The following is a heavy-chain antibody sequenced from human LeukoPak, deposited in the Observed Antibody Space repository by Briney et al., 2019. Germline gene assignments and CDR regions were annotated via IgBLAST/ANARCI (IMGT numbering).Heavy chain of an antibody. V-gene: IGHV1-2*02. CDR2: INPNSGGT. CDR3: ARHRGYCSGGSCYSESHGFDY. CDR1: GYTFTGYY. J-gene: IGHJ4*02. Sequence: GASVKVSCKASGYTFTGYYMHWVRQAPGQGLEWMGWINPNSGGTNYAQKFQGRVTMTRDTSISTAYMELSRLRSDDTAVYYCARHRGYCSGGSCYSESHGFDYWGQGTLVTVSS. D-gene: IGHD2-15*01.